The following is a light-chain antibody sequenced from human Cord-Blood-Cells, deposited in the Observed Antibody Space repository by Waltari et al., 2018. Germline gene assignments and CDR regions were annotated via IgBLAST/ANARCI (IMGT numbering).Light chain of an antibody. V-gene: IGLV3-19*01. CDR2: GKN. J-gene: IGLJ3*02. CDR1: SLSSYY. Sequence: SSELTQDPAVSVALGQTVRITCQGDSLSSYYASWYQQKQGQAPVLVIYGKNNRPSGIPDRFSGSSSGNTASLTITGAQAEDEADYYCNSRDSSGNHLGVFGGGTKLTVL. CDR3: NSRDSSGNHLGV.